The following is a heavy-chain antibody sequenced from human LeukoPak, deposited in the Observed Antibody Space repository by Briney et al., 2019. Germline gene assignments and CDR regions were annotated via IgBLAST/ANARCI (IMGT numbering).Heavy chain of an antibody. J-gene: IGHJ6*02. V-gene: IGHV1-8*01. CDR1: GYTFTSYD. CDR3: ASSTKGYYYGSGPATSGMDV. CDR2: MNPNSGNT. Sequence: ASVKVSCKASGYTFTSYDINWVRQATGQGLEWMGWMNPNSGNTGYAQKFQGRVTMTRNTSISTAYMELSSLRSEDTAVYYCASSTKGYYYGSGPATSGMDVWGQGTTVTVSS. D-gene: IGHD3-10*01.